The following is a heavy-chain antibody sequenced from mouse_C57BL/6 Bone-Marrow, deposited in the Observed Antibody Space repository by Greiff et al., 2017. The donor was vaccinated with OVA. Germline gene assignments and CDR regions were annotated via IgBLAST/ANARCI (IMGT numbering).Heavy chain of an antibody. Sequence: QVQLKESGPELVKPGASVKISCKASGYAFSSSWMNWVKQRPGKGLEWIGRIYTGDGDTNYNGKFKGKATLTADKSSSTAYIQLSSLTSEDSAVYFCAREGCSHWYFDVWGTGTTVTVSS. V-gene: IGHV1-82*01. CDR3: AREGCSHWYFDV. CDR1: GYAFSSSW. CDR2: IYTGDGDT. J-gene: IGHJ1*03.